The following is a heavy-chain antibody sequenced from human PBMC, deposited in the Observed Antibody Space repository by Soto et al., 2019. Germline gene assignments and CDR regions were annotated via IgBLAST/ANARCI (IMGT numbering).Heavy chain of an antibody. Sequence: QVQLQESGPGLVKPSETLSLTCTVSGGSISSYYWSWIRQPPGKGLEWIGYIYYSGSTNYNPSLKSRVTISVDTSKNPFSLKLSSVTAADTAVYYCARGGYVGYSSSWYDYWGQGTLVTVSS. CDR1: GGSISSYY. V-gene: IGHV4-59*01. D-gene: IGHD6-13*01. CDR3: ARGGYVGYSSSWYDY. CDR2: IYYSGST. J-gene: IGHJ4*02.